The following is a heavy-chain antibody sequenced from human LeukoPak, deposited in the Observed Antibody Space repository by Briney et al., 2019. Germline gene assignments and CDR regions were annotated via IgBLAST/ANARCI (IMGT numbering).Heavy chain of an antibody. CDR2: IVVGSGNT. J-gene: IGHJ6*02. D-gene: IGHD4-23*01. CDR3: AATSTYGGLTHYYYGMDV. Sequence: ASVKVSCKASGFTFNRSAMQWVRQARGQRLEWMGWIVVGSGNTNYAQKFQERVTITRDMSTSTAYMELSSLRSEDTAVYYCAATSTYGGLTHYYYGMDVWGQGTTVTVSS. V-gene: IGHV1-58*02. CDR1: GFTFNRSA.